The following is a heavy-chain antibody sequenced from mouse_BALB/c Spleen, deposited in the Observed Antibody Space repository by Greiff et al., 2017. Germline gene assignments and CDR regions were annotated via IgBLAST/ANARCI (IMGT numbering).Heavy chain of an antibody. Sequence: EVKLMESGGGLVKPGGSLKLSCAASGFTFSSYAMSWVRQTPEKRLEWVASISSGGSTYYPDSVKGRFTISRDNARNILYLQMSSLRSEDTAMYYCASYYGYPWFAYWGQGTLVTVSA. D-gene: IGHD1-2*01. CDR3: ASYYGYPWFAY. CDR1: GFTFSSYA. V-gene: IGHV5-6-5*01. CDR2: ISSGGST. J-gene: IGHJ3*01.